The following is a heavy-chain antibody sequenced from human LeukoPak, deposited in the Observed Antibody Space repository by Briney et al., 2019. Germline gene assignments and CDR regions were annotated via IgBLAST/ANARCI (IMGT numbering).Heavy chain of an antibody. D-gene: IGHD3-10*01. CDR1: GFTFSSYW. CDR2: IKQDGSEK. J-gene: IGHJ6*03. CDR3: ARLTPEGSGSYFVYYYYYMDV. V-gene: IGHV3-7*01. Sequence: GGSLRLSCAASGFTFSSYWMSWVRQAPGKGLEWVANIKQDGSEKYYVDSVKGRFTISRDNAKNSLYLQMNSLRAEDTAVYYCARLTPEGSGSYFVYYYYYMDVWGKGTTVTVSS.